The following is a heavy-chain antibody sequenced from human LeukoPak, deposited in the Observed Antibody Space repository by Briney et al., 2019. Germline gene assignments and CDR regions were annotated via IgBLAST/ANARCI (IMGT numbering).Heavy chain of an antibody. J-gene: IGHJ4*02. V-gene: IGHV1-2*02. Sequence: ASVKVSCKASGYTFTDYYVHWVRQAPGQGLEWMGWISPNSGGTNYAQKFQGRVAMTRDTSIRTAYMELSGLRSDDTAVYYCARKDPVTDSAVDYWGQGTLVTVSS. CDR2: ISPNSGGT. D-gene: IGHD2-21*02. CDR1: GYTFTDYY. CDR3: ARKDPVTDSAVDY.